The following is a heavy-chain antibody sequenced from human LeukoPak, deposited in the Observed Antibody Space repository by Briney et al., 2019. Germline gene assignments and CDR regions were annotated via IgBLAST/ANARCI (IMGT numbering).Heavy chain of an antibody. Sequence: GGSLRLSCAASGFTFSNHWMHWVRQAPGKGLEWVSRINERATIISYADSVKGRFTISRENARNTLYLQMNSLTAEDTAVYYCVRDLILVWTPGDDFDHWGQGTLVTVSS. V-gene: IGHV3-74*01. CDR1: GFTFSNHW. D-gene: IGHD3-16*01. CDR3: VRDLILVWTPGDDFDH. CDR2: INERATII. J-gene: IGHJ4*02.